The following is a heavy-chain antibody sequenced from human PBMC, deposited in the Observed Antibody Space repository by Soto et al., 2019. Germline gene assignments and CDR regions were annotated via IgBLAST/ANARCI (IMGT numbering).Heavy chain of an antibody. Sequence: GESLKISCAASGFTFSSYSMNWVRQAPGKGLEWVSSISSSSSYIYYADSVKGRFTISRDNAKNSLSLQMNSLRAEDTAMYYCASFPITMVRGVSAYWGQGTLVTVSS. D-gene: IGHD3-10*01. CDR3: ASFPITMVRGVSAY. CDR2: ISSSSSYI. CDR1: GFTFSSYS. V-gene: IGHV3-21*01. J-gene: IGHJ4*02.